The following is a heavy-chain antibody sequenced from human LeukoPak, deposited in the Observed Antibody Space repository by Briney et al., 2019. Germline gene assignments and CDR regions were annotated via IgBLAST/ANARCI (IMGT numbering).Heavy chain of an antibody. J-gene: IGHJ6*03. CDR2: LYHSGAA. V-gene: IGHV4-59*08. D-gene: IGHD1/OR15-1a*01. CDR1: GDSISNYY. CDR3: ARLGKTYYMDV. Sequence: SETLSLTCTVSGDSISNYYWTWIRQTPGKGLEWIGNLYHSGAADYNPPLKTRVTTSVDTSKDQFSLSLRSSTGADTAVYFCARLGKTYYMDVWGTGTTVTVSS.